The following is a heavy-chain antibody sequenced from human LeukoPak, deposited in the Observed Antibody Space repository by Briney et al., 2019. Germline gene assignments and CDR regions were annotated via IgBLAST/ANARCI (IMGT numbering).Heavy chain of an antibody. CDR3: ARLTTSSGYYYYYFDY. CDR2: IYTSGST. D-gene: IGHD3-22*01. Sequence: SETLSLTCTVTGGSISSGSYYWSWIRQPAGKGLEWVGRIYTSGSTNYNPSLKSRVTISVDTSKNQFSLKLSSVTAADTAVYYCARLTTSSGYYYYYFDYWGQGTLVTVSS. V-gene: IGHV4-61*02. CDR1: GGSISSGSYY. J-gene: IGHJ4*02.